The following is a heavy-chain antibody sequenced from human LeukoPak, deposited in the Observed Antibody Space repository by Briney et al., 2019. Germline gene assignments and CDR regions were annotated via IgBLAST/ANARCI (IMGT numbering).Heavy chain of an antibody. D-gene: IGHD3-3*01. J-gene: IGHJ4*02. CDR2: IYYSGST. Sequence: PSETLSLTCTVSGGSISNFYWTWVRQPPGKGLEWIGYIYYSGSTNYTPSLTSRVTISVYTSKTQFSLKLLSVTAADTAVYYCARPYYAFCTDWGQGTLVTVSS. CDR3: ARPYYAFCTD. V-gene: IGHV4-59*01. CDR1: GGSISNFY.